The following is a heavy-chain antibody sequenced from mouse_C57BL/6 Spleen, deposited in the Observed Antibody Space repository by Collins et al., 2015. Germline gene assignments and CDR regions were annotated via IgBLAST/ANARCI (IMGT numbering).Heavy chain of an antibody. CDR1: GYTFTGYW. J-gene: IGHJ4*01. D-gene: IGHD2-3*01. CDR3: ARRGLLLGIDY. Sequence: QVQLQQSGAELMKPGASVKLSCKATGYTFTGYWIEWIKQRPGHGLEWIGEIFPGSDSTNYNEKFKGKATFTADTFSNTAYMQLSSLTTEDSAIYYCARRGLLLGIDYWGQGTSVTVSS. V-gene: IGHV1-9*01. CDR2: IFPGSDST.